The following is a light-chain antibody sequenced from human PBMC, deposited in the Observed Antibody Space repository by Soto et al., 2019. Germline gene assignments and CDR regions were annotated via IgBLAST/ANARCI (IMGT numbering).Light chain of an antibody. CDR3: CSYAGSYTFGVV. J-gene: IGLJ2*01. V-gene: IGLV2-11*01. CDR1: SSDVGGYNY. CDR2: DVS. Sequence: QSVLTQPRSVSGSPGQSVTLSCTGTSSDVGGYNYVSWYQQHPGKAPKLMIYDVSKRPSGVPDRFSGSKSGNTASLTISGLQAEDEADYYCCSYAGSYTFGVVFGGGTKLTVL.